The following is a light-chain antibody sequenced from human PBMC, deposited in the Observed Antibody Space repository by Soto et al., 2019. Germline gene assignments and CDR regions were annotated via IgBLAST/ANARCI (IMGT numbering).Light chain of an antibody. Sequence: QSALTQPPSASGSPGQSVTISCTGTSSDVGGYNYVSWYQQHPGKAPKLMIYEITKRPSGVPDRFSGSRSGNTASLTVSGLQAEDEADYYCSSYAGNNILLFGGGTQLTVL. CDR1: SSDVGGYNY. J-gene: IGLJ2*01. CDR3: SSYAGNNILL. V-gene: IGLV2-8*01. CDR2: EIT.